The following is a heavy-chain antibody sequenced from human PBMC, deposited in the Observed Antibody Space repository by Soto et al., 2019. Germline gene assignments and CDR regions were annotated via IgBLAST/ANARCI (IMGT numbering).Heavy chain of an antibody. CDR1: GSTFSSYW. CDR2: IKQDGSEK. Sequence: GGSLRLSCAASGSTFSSYWMSWVRQAPGKGLEWVANIKQDGSEKYYVDSVKGRFTISRDNAKNSLYLQMNSLRAEDTAVYYCARDSARSGGNDYWGQGTLVTVSS. J-gene: IGHJ4*02. V-gene: IGHV3-7*01. D-gene: IGHD2-15*01. CDR3: ARDSARSGGNDY.